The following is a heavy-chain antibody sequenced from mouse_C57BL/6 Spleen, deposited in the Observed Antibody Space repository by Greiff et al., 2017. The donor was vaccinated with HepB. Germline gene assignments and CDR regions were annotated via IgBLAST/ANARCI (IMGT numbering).Heavy chain of an antibody. CDR1: GYTFTSYW. V-gene: IGHV1-55*01. J-gene: IGHJ2*01. D-gene: IGHD3-2*02. Sequence: VKLMESGAELVKPGASVKMSCKASGYTFTSYWITWVKQRPGQGLEWIGDIYPGSGSTNYNEKFKSKATLTVDTSSSTAYMQLSSLTSEDSAVYYCARGSSGHEADYWGQGTTLTVSS. CDR2: IYPGSGST. CDR3: ARGSSGHEADY.